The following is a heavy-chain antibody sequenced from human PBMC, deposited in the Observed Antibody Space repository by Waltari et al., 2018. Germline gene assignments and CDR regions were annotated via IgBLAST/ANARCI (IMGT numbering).Heavy chain of an antibody. J-gene: IGHJ4*02. Sequence: QVQFVQSGAEVKKPGASGKVYCKASGYSFIAYAMHWVLQAPGKRPEWMGWINVGNGNTKYSQNFQGRVTITSDISASTAYLEVSSLRSEDTALYYCARGHRLPFFDFWGKGTLVTVSS. CDR3: ARGHRLPFFDF. V-gene: IGHV1-3*01. CDR2: INVGNGNT. D-gene: IGHD5-18*01. CDR1: GYSFIAYA.